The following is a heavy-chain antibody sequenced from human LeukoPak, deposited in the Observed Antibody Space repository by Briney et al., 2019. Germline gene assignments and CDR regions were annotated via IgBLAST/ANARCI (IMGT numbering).Heavy chain of an antibody. V-gene: IGHV4-59*08. CDR1: GGSISNYY. Sequence: SETLSLTCTVSGGSISNYYWNWIRQPPGKGLEWIGYIYYSGTTNYNPSLKSRVSMSVDTSKNQFSLKLSSVTAADTAVYYCARQGYYYDSSRGRAHRPAYDYWGQGTLVTVSS. CDR3: ARQGYYYDSSRGRAHRPAYDY. D-gene: IGHD3-22*01. CDR2: IYYSGTT. J-gene: IGHJ4*02.